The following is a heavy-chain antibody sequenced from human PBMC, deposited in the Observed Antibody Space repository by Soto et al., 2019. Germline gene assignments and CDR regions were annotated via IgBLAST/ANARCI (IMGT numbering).Heavy chain of an antibody. CDR3: ASKIDCSGGSCYGYYGMDV. Sequence: SVKVSCKASGYTFTSYGISWVRQAPGQGLEWMGGIIPIFGTANYAQKFQGRVTITADESTSTAYMELSSLRSEDTAVYYCASKIDCSGGSCYGYYGMDVWGQGTTVTV. D-gene: IGHD2-15*01. CDR1: GYTFTSYG. V-gene: IGHV1-69*13. J-gene: IGHJ6*02. CDR2: IIPIFGTA.